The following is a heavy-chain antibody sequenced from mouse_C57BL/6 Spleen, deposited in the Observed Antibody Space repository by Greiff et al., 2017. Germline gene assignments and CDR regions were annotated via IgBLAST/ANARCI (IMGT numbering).Heavy chain of an antibody. CDR1: GYAFSSSW. J-gene: IGHJ3*01. V-gene: IGHV1-82*01. CDR2: IYPGDGDT. Sequence: QVHVKQSGPELVKPGASVKISCKASGYAFSSSWMNWVKQRPGKGLEWIGRIYPGDGDTNYNGKFKGKATLTADKSSSTAYMQLSSLTSEDSAVYFCARSYYSNPFAYWGQGTLVTVSA. CDR3: ARSYYSNPFAY. D-gene: IGHD2-5*01.